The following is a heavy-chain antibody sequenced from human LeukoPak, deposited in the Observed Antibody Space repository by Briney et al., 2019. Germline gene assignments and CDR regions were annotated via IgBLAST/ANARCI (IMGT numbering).Heavy chain of an antibody. V-gene: IGHV1-18*04. CDR2: ISAYNGNT. CDR1: GYTFTSYG. CDR3: ARAYCSSTSCYAPTDYYYGMDV. J-gene: IGHJ6*04. D-gene: IGHD2-2*01. Sequence: ASVKVSCKASGYTFTSYGISWVRQAPGQGLEWMGWISAYNGNTNYAQKLQGRVTITADESTSTAYMELSSLRSEDTAVYYCARAYCSSTSCYAPTDYYYGMDVWGKGTTVTVSP.